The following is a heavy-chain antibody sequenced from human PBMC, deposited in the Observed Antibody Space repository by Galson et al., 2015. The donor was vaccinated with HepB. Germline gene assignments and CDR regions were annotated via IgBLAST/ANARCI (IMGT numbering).Heavy chain of an antibody. Sequence: SLRLSCAASGFTFSSYAMHWVRQAPGKGLEWVAVISYDGSNKYYADSVKGRFTISRDNSKNTLYLQMNSLRAEDTAVYYCARDLRDFWSGSLDYWGQGTLVTVSS. CDR2: ISYDGSNK. V-gene: IGHV3-30-3*01. J-gene: IGHJ4*02. CDR1: GFTFSSYA. D-gene: IGHD3-3*01. CDR3: ARDLRDFWSGSLDY.